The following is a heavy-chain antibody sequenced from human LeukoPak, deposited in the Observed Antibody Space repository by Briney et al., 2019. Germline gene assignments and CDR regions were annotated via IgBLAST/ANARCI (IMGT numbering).Heavy chain of an antibody. CDR2: ISGSGGST. CDR3: AKNGKYYDILTGYLYYFDY. CDR1: GFTFSSYA. D-gene: IGHD3-9*01. Sequence: PGGSLRLSCAASGFTFSSYAMSWVRQAPGKGLEWVSAISGSGGSTYYADAVKGRFTISRDNSKNTLYLQMNSLRAEDTAVYYCAKNGKYYDILTGYLYYFDYSGQGTLVTVSS. J-gene: IGHJ4*02. V-gene: IGHV3-23*01.